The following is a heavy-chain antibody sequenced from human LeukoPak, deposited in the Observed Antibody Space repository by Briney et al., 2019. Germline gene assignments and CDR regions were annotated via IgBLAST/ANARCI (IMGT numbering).Heavy chain of an antibody. V-gene: IGHV1-8*01. J-gene: IGHJ4*02. CDR2: MNPNSGNT. D-gene: IGHD2-15*01. Sequence: ASVKVSCKASGYTFTSYDINWVRQATGQGLEWMGWMNPNSGNTGYAQKFQGRVTITRNTSISTAYMELSSLRSEDTAVYYCARGLRCSGGSCYSGFDYWGQGTLVTVSS. CDR1: GYTFTSYD. CDR3: ARGLRCSGGSCYSGFDY.